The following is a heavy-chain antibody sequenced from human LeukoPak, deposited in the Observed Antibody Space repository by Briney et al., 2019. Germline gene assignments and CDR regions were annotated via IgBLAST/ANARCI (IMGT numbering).Heavy chain of an antibody. D-gene: IGHD3-10*01. Sequence: GGSLRLSCAASGFTFSSYCMSWVRPAPGQGLECVANIKQDGSENYHVACVQGRFPISRDKAKNSLYLQMKSLRAEDTAVYYCARVYYGSGSYLWGQGTMVTVSS. CDR1: GFTFSSYC. CDR2: IKQDGSEN. V-gene: IGHV3-7*03. J-gene: IGHJ3*01. CDR3: ARVYYGSGSYL.